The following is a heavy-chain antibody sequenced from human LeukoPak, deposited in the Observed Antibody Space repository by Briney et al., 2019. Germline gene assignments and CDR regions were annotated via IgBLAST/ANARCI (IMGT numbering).Heavy chain of an antibody. V-gene: IGHV4-59*12. D-gene: IGHD2-21*01. CDR2: IYYSGST. Sequence: ASETLSLTCTVSGGSISSYYWSWIRQPPGKGLEWIGYIYYSGSTNYNPSLKSRVTISVDTSKNQFSLKLSSVTAADTAVYYCAREGDRRAFDIWGQGTMVTVSS. CDR1: GGSISSYY. J-gene: IGHJ3*02. CDR3: AREGDRRAFDI.